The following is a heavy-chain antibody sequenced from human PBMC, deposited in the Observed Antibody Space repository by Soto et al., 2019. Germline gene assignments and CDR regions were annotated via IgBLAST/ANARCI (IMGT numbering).Heavy chain of an antibody. Sequence: EVKLLQSGGGAGQPGGSLRLPCAAAGFTFRNYAMNWVRQAPGKGLELVSSISSNGGSAYYADSVKGRFTISGDNSKNTLYLQLNSLRADDTAVYYCARGYCSAVGCYVHYYYGFDVWGQGTTVTVSS. D-gene: IGHD2-15*01. CDR3: ARGYCSAVGCYVHYYYGFDV. CDR1: GFTFRNYA. CDR2: ISSNGGSA. J-gene: IGHJ6*02. V-gene: IGHV3-23*01.